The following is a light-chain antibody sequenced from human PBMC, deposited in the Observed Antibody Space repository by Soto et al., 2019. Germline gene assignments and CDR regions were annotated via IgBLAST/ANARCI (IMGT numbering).Light chain of an antibody. V-gene: IGKV3-11*01. CDR1: QSVSSY. J-gene: IGKJ4*01. CDR2: DAS. CDR3: QQRSNWPLLT. Sequence: EIVMAQTPSTLSFSPGERATPSWSASQSVSSYLAWYQQKPGQAPRLLIYDASNRATGIPARFSGSGSGTDFTLTISSLEPEDFAVYYCQQRSNWPLLTFGGGTKVDI.